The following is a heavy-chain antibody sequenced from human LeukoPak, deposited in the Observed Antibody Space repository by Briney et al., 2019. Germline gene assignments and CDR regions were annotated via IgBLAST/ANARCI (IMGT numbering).Heavy chain of an antibody. V-gene: IGHV1-24*01. J-gene: IGHJ6*02. Sequence: ASVKVSCKVSGYTLTELSMHWVRQAPGKGLERMGGFDPEDGETIYAQKFQGRVTMTEDTSTDTAYVELSSLRSEDTAVYYCATAAHSGYDMDGMDVWGQGTTVTVSS. D-gene: IGHD5-12*01. CDR2: FDPEDGET. CDR1: GYTLTELS. CDR3: ATAAHSGYDMDGMDV.